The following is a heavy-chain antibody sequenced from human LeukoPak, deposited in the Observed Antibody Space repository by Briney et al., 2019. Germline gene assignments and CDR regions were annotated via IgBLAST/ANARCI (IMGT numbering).Heavy chain of an antibody. CDR2: ISYDGSNA. V-gene: IGHV3-30*18. Sequence: GKSLRLSCAASGFTFTSYGMHWVRRAPGKGLEWVAVISYDGSNAYYADSVKGRITVSRDNSKNTLSLQMNSLRAEDTAVYYCAKAGEMASIRNWIDYWGQGTLVTVS. J-gene: IGHJ4*02. CDR1: GFTFTSYG. CDR3: AKAGEMASIRNWIDY. D-gene: IGHD5-24*01.